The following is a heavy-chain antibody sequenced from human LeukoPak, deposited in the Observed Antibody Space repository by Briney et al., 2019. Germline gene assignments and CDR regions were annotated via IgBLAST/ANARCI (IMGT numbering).Heavy chain of an antibody. V-gene: IGHV1-58*02. CDR1: GFTFVNSA. Sequence: ASVKVSCKASGFTFVNSAMQWVRQARGQRLEWIGWIVAGSGNTNYAQKFQERVTIIRDMSTSTAYMELSSLRSEDTAVYYCAALTMLRGEQRGFYMDVWGKGTTVIVSS. CDR2: IVAGSGNT. CDR3: AALTMLRGEQRGFYMDV. J-gene: IGHJ6*03. D-gene: IGHD3-10*01.